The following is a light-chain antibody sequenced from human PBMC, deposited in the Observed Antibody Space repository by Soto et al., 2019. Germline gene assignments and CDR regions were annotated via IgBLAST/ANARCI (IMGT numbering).Light chain of an antibody. CDR2: SHN. Sequence: QSVLTQPPSASGTPGQRVTISCSGSRSNIGSNTVNWYQQLPGTAPELLIYSHNQRPSGVPDRFSGSKSGTSASLAISGLQSEDEADYYCATWDDSLDGYVFGTGTKLTVL. J-gene: IGLJ1*01. CDR3: ATWDDSLDGYV. CDR1: RSNIGSNT. V-gene: IGLV1-44*01.